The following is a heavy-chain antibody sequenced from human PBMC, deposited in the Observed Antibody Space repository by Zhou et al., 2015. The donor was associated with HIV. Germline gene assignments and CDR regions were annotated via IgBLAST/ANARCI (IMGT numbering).Heavy chain of an antibody. CDR3: ARGDCSSTSCHNYYYYYMDV. CDR1: GGTFISYA. J-gene: IGHJ6*03. V-gene: IGHV1-69*01. CDR2: IIPIFGTA. Sequence: QVQLVQSGAEVKKPGSSVKVSCKASGGTFISYAISWVRQAPGQGLEWMGGIIPIFGTANYAQKFQGRVTITADESTSTAYMELSSLRSEDTAVYYCARGDCSSTSCHNYYYYYMDVWGKGTTVTVSS. D-gene: IGHD2-2*01.